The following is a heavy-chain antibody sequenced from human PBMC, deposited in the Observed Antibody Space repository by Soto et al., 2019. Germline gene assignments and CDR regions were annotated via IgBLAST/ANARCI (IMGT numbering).Heavy chain of an antibody. V-gene: IGHV3-48*02. D-gene: IGHD6-19*01. J-gene: IGHJ4*02. CDR1: GFTFSIYS. Sequence: PGGSLRPSCADSGFTFSIYSMNWVRQAPGKGLEWVSYITSDRKTIHYADSVKGRFTIFRDSAKNSLYLQMNSLRDEDTAVYYCARSVEGHFDYWGQGTLVTVSS. CDR3: ARSVEGHFDY. CDR2: ITSDRKTI.